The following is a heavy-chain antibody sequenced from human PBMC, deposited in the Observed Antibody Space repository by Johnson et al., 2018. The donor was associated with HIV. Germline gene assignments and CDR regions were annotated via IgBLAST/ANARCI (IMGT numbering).Heavy chain of an antibody. D-gene: IGHD3-22*01. CDR2: ISWNSGGTT. Sequence: VQLVESGGGVVQPGRSLRLSCAASGFTFDDYGMSWVRQAPGKGLEWVSGISWNSGGTTYYAASVKGRFTISRDNSKNTVYLQMNSLRAEDTAVYYCARDGYNYVAFDIWGQGTMVTVSS. CDR3: ARDGYNYVAFDI. J-gene: IGHJ3*02. V-gene: IGHV3-23*04. CDR1: GFTFDDYG.